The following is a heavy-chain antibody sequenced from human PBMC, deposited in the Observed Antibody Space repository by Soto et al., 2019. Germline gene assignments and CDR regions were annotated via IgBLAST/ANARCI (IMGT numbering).Heavy chain of an antibody. Sequence: EGSLRLPGVRSGFTFCNYSMRWVRQAPGKGLECVSSITVIDGRTYSADSVKGRFTISRDNPKNTLYLQMNNLRPEDTALFYCAKARPPSCSGGICYTPSWFDPWGQGTQVTVSS. CDR1: GFTFCNYS. CDR2: ITVIDGRT. D-gene: IGHD2-15*01. CDR3: AKARPPSCSGGICYTPSWFDP. J-gene: IGHJ5*02. V-gene: IGHV3-23*01.